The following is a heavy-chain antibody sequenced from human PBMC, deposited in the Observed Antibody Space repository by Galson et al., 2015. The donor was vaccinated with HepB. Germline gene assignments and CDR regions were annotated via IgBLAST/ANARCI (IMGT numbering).Heavy chain of an antibody. Sequence: SVKVSCKASGYTFTSYYMHWVRQAPGQGLEWMGIINPSGGSTSYAQKFQGRVTMTRDTSTSTVYMELSSLRSEDTAVYYCARAPYDFWSGYYLGAFDIWGQGTMVTVSS. J-gene: IGHJ3*02. CDR3: ARAPYDFWSGYYLGAFDI. V-gene: IGHV1-46*03. D-gene: IGHD3-3*01. CDR2: INPSGGST. CDR1: GYTFTSYY.